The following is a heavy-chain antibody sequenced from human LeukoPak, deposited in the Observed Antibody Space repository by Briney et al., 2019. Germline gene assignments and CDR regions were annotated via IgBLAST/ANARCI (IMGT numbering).Heavy chain of an antibody. Sequence: SEALSLTCTVSGGSISSYYWSWIRQPPWKGLEGIGYIYYSGSTNYNPSLKSRVTISVDTSKDQFSLKRSCVTAADTAVYYCARVDELQGVIYYDPWGQGTLVTVSS. D-gene: IGHD3-10*01. V-gene: IGHV4-59*08. CDR1: GGSISSYY. J-gene: IGHJ5*02. CDR3: ARVDELQGVIYYDP. CDR2: IYYSGST.